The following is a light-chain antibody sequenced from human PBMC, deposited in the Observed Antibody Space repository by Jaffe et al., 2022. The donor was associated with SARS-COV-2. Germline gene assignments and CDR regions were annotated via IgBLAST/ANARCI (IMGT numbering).Light chain of an antibody. CDR2: DVS. CDR3: SSYTGTSTQV. CDR1: SGDVGGYNY. Sequence: QSALTQPASVSGSPGQSITISCTGTSGDVGGYNYVSWYQQHPGKVPKLMMYDVSNRPSGVSNRFSGSKSGNTASLTISGLQAEDEADYYCSSYTGTSTQVFGTGTKVTVL. J-gene: IGLJ1*01. V-gene: IGLV2-14*01.